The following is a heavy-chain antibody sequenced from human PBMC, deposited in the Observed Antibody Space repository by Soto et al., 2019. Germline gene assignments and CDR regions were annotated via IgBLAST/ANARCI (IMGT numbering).Heavy chain of an antibody. CDR1: GGSISSGGYY. D-gene: IGHD2-2*01. J-gene: IGHJ3*02. CDR3: AREQYQLLSDAFDI. Sequence: TSETLSLTCTVSGGSISSGGYYWSWIRQHPGKGLEWIGYIYYSGSTYYNPSLKSRVTISVDTSKNQFSLKLSSVTAADTAVYYCAREQYQLLSDAFDIWGQGTMVTVSS. CDR2: IYYSGST. V-gene: IGHV4-31*03.